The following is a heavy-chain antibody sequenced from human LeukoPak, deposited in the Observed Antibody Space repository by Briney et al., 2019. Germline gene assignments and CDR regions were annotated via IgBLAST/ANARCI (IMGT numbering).Heavy chain of an antibody. Sequence: GGSLRLSCAASGFTFSNYAIHWVRQAPGKGLEWVAYIRSSGSPIYYADSVKGRFTISRDNAKNSLYLQMNSLRDEDTAVYYCVRDPDALDFWGQGTPVTVSS. CDR3: VRDPDALDF. V-gene: IGHV3-48*02. CDR2: IRSSGSPI. CDR1: GFTFSNYA. J-gene: IGHJ4*02.